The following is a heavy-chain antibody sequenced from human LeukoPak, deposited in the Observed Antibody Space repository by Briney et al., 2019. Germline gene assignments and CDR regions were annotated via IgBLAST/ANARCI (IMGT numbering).Heavy chain of an antibody. D-gene: IGHD2-2*01. Sequence: PLETLSLTCAVYGGSFSGYYWSWIRQPPGKGLEWIGEINHSGSTNYNPSLKSRVTISVDTSKNQFSLKLSSVTAADTAVYYCARGGGIVVVPAAITNWFDPWGQGTLVTVSS. V-gene: IGHV4-34*01. J-gene: IGHJ5*02. CDR1: GGSFSGYY. CDR3: ARGGGIVVVPAAITNWFDP. CDR2: INHSGST.